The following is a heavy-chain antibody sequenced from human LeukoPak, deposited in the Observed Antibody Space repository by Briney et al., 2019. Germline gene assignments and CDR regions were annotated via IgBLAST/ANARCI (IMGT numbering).Heavy chain of an antibody. CDR3: ANQFCTTLNYYYYYGMDV. CDR1: GFTFSSYG. CDR2: IRYDGSNK. V-gene: IGHV3-30*02. Sequence: GGSLRLSCAASGFTFSSYGMHWVRQAPGKGLEWVAFIRYDGSNKNYADSVKGRFTISRDNSKNTLYLQMNSLRAEDTAVYYCANQFCTTLNYYYYYGMDVWGQGTTVTVSS. J-gene: IGHJ6*02. D-gene: IGHD1-1*01.